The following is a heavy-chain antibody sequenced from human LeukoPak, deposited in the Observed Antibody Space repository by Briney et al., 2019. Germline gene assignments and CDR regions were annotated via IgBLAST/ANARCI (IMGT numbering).Heavy chain of an antibody. J-gene: IGHJ4*02. CDR2: ISSDGSNK. D-gene: IGHD6-6*01. Sequence: QPGGSLRLSCAASGFTFSSYAMHWVRQAPGKGLEWVAFISSDGSNKYYADSVKGRFTISRDNSKNTLYLQMNSLRHEDTAVYYCDPHDSASQFWGQGTLVTVSS. CDR1: GFTFSSYA. CDR3: DPHDSASQF. V-gene: IGHV3-30-3*01.